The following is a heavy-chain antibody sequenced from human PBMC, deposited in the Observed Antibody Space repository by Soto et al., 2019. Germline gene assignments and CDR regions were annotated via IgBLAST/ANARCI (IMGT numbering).Heavy chain of an antibody. CDR3: ATVFDV. Sequence: GGSLRLSCAASGFTFSSYWMHWVRQAPGKGLEWVSRIDTDGGGTSYADSVKGRFTISTDNAENTVYLQMNGLRVEDTAVYYCATVFDVWGQGT. J-gene: IGHJ4*02. D-gene: IGHD4-17*01. V-gene: IGHV3-74*01. CDR1: GFTFSSYW. CDR2: IDTDGGGT.